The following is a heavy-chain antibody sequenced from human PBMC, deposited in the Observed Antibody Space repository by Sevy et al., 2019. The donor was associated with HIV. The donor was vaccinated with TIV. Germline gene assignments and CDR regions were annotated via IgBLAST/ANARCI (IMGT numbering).Heavy chain of an antibody. CDR3: ARAVTSGRDGYNYVGY. D-gene: IGHD5-12*01. CDR2: ISSSSSYI. Sequence: GGSLRLSCAASGFTFSSYSMNWVRQAPGKGLEWVSSISSSSSYIYYADSVKWRFTISRDNAKNSLYLQMNSLRAEDTAVYYCARAVTSGRDGYNYVGYWGQGTLVTVSS. CDR1: GFTFSSYS. V-gene: IGHV3-21*01. J-gene: IGHJ4*02.